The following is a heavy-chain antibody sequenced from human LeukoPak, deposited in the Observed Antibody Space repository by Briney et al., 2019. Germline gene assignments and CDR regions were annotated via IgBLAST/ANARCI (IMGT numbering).Heavy chain of an antibody. CDR2: IKQDGSEK. Sequence: GGSLRLSCAASGFTFSSYWMSWVRQAPGKGLEWVANIKQDGSEKYYVDSVKGRFTISRDNAKNSLYLQMNSLRAEDTAVYYCARAPSKYDFWSGYHYYYMDVWGKGTTVTVSS. J-gene: IGHJ6*03. V-gene: IGHV3-7*01. CDR3: ARAPSKYDFWSGYHYYYMDV. CDR1: GFTFSSYW. D-gene: IGHD3-3*01.